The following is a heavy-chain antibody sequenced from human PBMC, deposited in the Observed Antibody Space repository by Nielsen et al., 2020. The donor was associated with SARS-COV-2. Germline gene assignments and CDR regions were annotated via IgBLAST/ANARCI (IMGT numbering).Heavy chain of an antibody. D-gene: IGHD3-10*01. CDR2: ISTYSGDT. J-gene: IGHJ6*02. Sequence: ASVKVSCKASGYIFDNYGITWVRQAPGQGLEWMGWISTYSGDTKYGQKFQGRVTMTTDTSTTTAYMDLRSLTSDDTAVYYCARLYRRGAGTDNFYGMDVWGQGTTVTVSS. CDR1: GYIFDNYG. CDR3: ARLYRRGAGTDNFYGMDV. V-gene: IGHV1-18*01.